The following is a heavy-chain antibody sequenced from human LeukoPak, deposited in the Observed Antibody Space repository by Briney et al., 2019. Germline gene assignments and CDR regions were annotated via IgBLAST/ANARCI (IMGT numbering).Heavy chain of an antibody. V-gene: IGHV3-23*01. Sequence: GGSLRLSCAASGFTFRSYAMSWVRQAPGKGLEWVSSISGSGSSTYYADSVKGRFTIPRDISKNTLYLQMNSLRAEDTAVYYCAKDSSSWPEYFQHWGQGTLVTVSS. J-gene: IGHJ1*01. CDR3: AKDSSSWPEYFQH. CDR1: GFTFRSYA. D-gene: IGHD6-13*01. CDR2: ISGSGSST.